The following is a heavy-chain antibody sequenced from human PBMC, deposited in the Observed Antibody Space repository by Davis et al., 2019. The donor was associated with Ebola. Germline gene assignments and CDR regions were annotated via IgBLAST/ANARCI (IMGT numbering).Heavy chain of an antibody. CDR1: GGSFSGYY. CDR3: ASGHLRLYYYYGVDV. J-gene: IGHJ6*02. Sequence: MPGGSLRLSCAVYGGSFSGYYWSWIRQPPGKGLEWIGEINHSGSTNYNPSLKSRVTISVDTSKNQFSLKLSSVTAADTAVYYCASGHLRLYYYYGVDVWGQGTTVTVSS. CDR2: INHSGST. V-gene: IGHV4-34*01. D-gene: IGHD5-18*01.